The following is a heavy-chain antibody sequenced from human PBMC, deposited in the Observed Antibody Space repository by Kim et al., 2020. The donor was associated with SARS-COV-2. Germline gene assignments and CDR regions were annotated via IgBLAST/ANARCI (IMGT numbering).Heavy chain of an antibody. Sequence: ASVKVSCKASGYTFTTYIIHWVRQAPGQGLEWMGWINAGNDNTKYSQNFQGRVTITRDTSATTAYMDLFSLSSEDTAVYYCARSVTTDYYFDNWGQGTLVTVSS. V-gene: IGHV1-3*01. CDR3: ARSVTTDYYFDN. CDR1: GYTFTTYI. D-gene: IGHD4-17*01. CDR2: INAGNDNT. J-gene: IGHJ4*02.